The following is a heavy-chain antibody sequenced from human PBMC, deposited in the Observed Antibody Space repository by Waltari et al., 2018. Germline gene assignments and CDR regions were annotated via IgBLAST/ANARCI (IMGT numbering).Heavy chain of an antibody. V-gene: IGHV1-69*08. CDR1: GGPFSSYA. CDR3: ARLGAYCGGDCPALDY. D-gene: IGHD2-21*01. J-gene: IGHJ4*02. CDR2: IIPIFGTA. Sequence: QVQLVQSGAEVKKPGYSVKVSCKASGGPFSSYAISWVRQAPGQGLEWMGRIIPIFGTANYAQKFQGRVTITADKSTSTAYMELSSLRSEDTAVYYCARLGAYCGGDCPALDYWGQGTLVTVSS.